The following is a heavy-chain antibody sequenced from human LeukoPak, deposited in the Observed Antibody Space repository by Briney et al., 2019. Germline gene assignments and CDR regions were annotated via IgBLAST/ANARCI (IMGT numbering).Heavy chain of an antibody. J-gene: IGHJ4*02. CDR3: ARGVATIMS. V-gene: IGHV3-74*01. D-gene: IGHD5-12*01. CDR2: IDSDGSST. CDR1: GFTFSNYW. Sequence: GSLRLSCAASGFTFSNYWMHWVRQAPGKGLVWVSRIDSDGSSTNYADSVKGRFTISRDNAKNTLYLQMNSLRDEDTAVYYCARGVATIMSWGQGTLVTVSS.